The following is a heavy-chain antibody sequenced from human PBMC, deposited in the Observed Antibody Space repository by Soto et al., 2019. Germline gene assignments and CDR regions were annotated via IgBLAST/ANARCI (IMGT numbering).Heavy chain of an antibody. D-gene: IGHD6-6*01. Sequence: GESLNISCKGSGYSFTSYWIGWVRQMPGKGLEWIGIIYPGDSDTRYSPSFQGQFTISADKSISTAYLQWSSLKASDTAMYYCTRLVGRYSSSSVDVWGQGTTVTVSS. CDR1: GYSFTSYW. J-gene: IGHJ6*01. CDR2: IYPGDSDT. V-gene: IGHV5-51*01. CDR3: TRLVGRYSSSSVDV.